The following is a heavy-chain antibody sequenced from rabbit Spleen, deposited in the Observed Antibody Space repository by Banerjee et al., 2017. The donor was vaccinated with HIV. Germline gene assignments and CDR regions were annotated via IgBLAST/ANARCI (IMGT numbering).Heavy chain of an antibody. CDR3: ARSGYVGGDYTWDL. CDR2: IYVGRGST. D-gene: IGHD1-1*01. V-gene: IGHV1S40*01. Sequence: QSLEEAGGGPAHPEGSLTLTCTASGFALSSYYMCWVRLAPGKGLVWIGCIYVGRGSTHYARWAKGRFTIHKTASTTVTLQLTSLTAADTATYFCARSGYVGGDYTWDLWGPGTLVTVS. CDR1: GFALSSYY. J-gene: IGHJ6*01.